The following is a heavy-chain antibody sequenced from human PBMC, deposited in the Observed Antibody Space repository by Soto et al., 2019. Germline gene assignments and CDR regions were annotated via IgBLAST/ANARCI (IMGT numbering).Heavy chain of an antibody. Sequence: SVKVSCKASGGTFSSYAISWVRQAPGQGLEWMGGIIPIFGTANYAQKFQGRVTITADESTSTAYMELSSLRSKDTAVYYCAGSGYSYGDTDYWGQGTLVTVSS. CDR2: IIPIFGTA. J-gene: IGHJ4*02. V-gene: IGHV1-69*13. CDR3: AGSGYSYGDTDY. CDR1: GGTFSSYA. D-gene: IGHD5-18*01.